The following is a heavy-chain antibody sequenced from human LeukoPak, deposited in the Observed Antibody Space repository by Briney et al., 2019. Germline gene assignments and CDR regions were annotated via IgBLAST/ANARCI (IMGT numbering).Heavy chain of an antibody. CDR2: IYYSGST. Sequence: PSETLSLTCTVSAGSISSYYWSWIRQPPGKGLEWIGYIYYSGSTNYNPSLKSRVTISVDTSKNQFSLKLSSVTAADTAVYYCAGWFGGVINWGQGTLVTVSS. D-gene: IGHD3-16*02. CDR3: AGWFGGVIN. J-gene: IGHJ4*02. V-gene: IGHV4-59*01. CDR1: AGSISSYY.